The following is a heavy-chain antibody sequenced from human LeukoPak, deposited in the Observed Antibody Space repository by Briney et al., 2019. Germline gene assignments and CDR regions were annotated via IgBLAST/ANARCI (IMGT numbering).Heavy chain of an antibody. D-gene: IGHD6-19*01. J-gene: IGHJ4*02. CDR2: IYYSGST. V-gene: IGHV4-39*07. Sequence: SETLSLTCTVSGGSISSSSYYWGWIRQPPGKGLEWIGSIYYSGSTYYNPSLKSRVTISVDTSKNQFSLKLSSVTAADTAVYYCARVYSSGWHYYFDYWGQGTLVTVSS. CDR3: ARVYSSGWHYYFDY. CDR1: GGSISSSSYY.